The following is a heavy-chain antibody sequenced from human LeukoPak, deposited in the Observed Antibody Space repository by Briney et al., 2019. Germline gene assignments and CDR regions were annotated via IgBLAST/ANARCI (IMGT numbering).Heavy chain of an antibody. Sequence: ASVKVSCKASGYTFTSYYMHWVRQAPGQGLEWMGIIIPSGGSTSYAQKFQGRVTMTRDTSTSTVYMELSSLRSEDTAVYYCATRAGGDCCYFDYWGQGTLVTVSS. CDR2: IIPSGGST. CDR3: ATRAGGDCCYFDY. J-gene: IGHJ4*02. D-gene: IGHD2-21*02. V-gene: IGHV1-46*01. CDR1: GYTFTSYY.